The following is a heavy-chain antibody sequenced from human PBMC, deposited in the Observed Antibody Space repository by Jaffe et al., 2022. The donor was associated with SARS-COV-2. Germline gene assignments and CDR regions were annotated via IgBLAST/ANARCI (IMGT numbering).Heavy chain of an antibody. J-gene: IGHJ4*02. D-gene: IGHD3-16*01. CDR3: AKRYSTTLGEHYFDY. CDR1: GFTFSSYA. V-gene: IGHV3-23*01. CDR2: ISVSGITT. Sequence: EVQLLESGGGLVQPGGSLRLSCAASGFTFSSYAMYWVRQAPGKGLECVSVISVSGITTYYADSVKGRFTMSRDNSKNTVYLQMNSLRVEDTAVYYCAKRYSTTLGEHYFDYWGRGILVTVSS.